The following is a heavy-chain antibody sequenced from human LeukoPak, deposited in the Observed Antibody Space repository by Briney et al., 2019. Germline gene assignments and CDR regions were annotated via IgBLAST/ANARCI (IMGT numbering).Heavy chain of an antibody. CDR1: GGSISSSSYY. V-gene: IGHV4-39*07. CDR3: AGKLGEDALDI. Sequence: SETLSLTCTVSGGSISSSSYYWGWIRQPPGKGLEWIGSIYYNGDTFYNPSLKSRVFISVDTSRNRFSLKMSSVTAADTAVYFCAGKLGEDALDIWGQGTMVTVSS. CDR2: IYYNGDT. J-gene: IGHJ3*02. D-gene: IGHD7-27*01.